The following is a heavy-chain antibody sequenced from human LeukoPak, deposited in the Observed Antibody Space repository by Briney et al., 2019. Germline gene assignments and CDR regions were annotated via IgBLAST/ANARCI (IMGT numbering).Heavy chain of an antibody. D-gene: IGHD5-18*01. CDR2: MNPNNSKT. CDR1: GYTFTNYD. J-gene: IGHJ4*02. V-gene: IGHV1-8*01. Sequence: ASVKVSCKAPGYTFTNYDFIWVRQASGQGLEWMGWMNPNNSKTGYAQKFQGRVTMTRDTSISTAYMELSSLRSEDTAVYYCATGLNTPNDFWGQGTLVTVSS. CDR3: ATGLNTPNDF.